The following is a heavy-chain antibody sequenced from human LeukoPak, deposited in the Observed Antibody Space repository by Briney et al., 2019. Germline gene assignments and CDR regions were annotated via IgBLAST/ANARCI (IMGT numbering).Heavy chain of an antibody. Sequence: SETLSLTCSVSGGPISSSTYYWGWIRQPPGNGLEWSGSIYYSGRTYYNPPLKSRVTISVDTSKNQFSLKLSSVPAADTAVYYCARSQYSTSWYYWGQGTLVTVSS. J-gene: IGHJ4*02. V-gene: IGHV4-39*01. CDR1: GGPISSSTYY. CDR3: ARSQYSTSWYY. CDR2: IYYSGRT. D-gene: IGHD6-13*01.